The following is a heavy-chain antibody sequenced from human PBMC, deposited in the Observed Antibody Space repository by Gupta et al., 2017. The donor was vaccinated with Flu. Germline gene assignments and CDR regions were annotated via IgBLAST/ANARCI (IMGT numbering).Heavy chain of an antibody. V-gene: IGHV3-15*01. CDR3: TAHDRAYYDPDY. J-gene: IGHJ4*02. Sequence: EVQLVESGGGLVKPGGSLRLSCAASGFTFSNAWMSWVRQAPGKGLEWVGRIKSKTDGGTTDYAAPVKGRFTISRDDSKNTLYLQMNSMKTEDTAVYYCTAHDRAYYDPDYWGQGTLVTVSS. CDR1: GFTFSNAW. CDR2: IKSKTDGGTT. D-gene: IGHD3-3*01.